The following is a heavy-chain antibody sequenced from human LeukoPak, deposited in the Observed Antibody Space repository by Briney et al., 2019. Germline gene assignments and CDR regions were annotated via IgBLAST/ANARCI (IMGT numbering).Heavy chain of an antibody. D-gene: IGHD6-19*01. CDR1: GGTFSSYA. J-gene: IGHJ2*01. CDR2: IIPIFGTA. CDR3: ARGAVAGTLHFDL. V-gene: IGHV1-69*13. Sequence: GASVKVSCKASGGTFSSYAISWVRQAPGQGLGWMGGIIPIFGTANYAQKFQGRVTITADESTSTAYMELSSLRSEDTAVYYCARGAVAGTLHFDLWGRGTLVTVSS.